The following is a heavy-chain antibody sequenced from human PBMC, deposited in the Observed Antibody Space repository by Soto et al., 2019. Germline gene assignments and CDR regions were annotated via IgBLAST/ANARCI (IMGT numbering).Heavy chain of an antibody. CDR3: AREAGPLTTRDPSDY. CDR2: IYYSGST. D-gene: IGHD4-4*01. J-gene: IGHJ4*02. Sequence: SETLSLTCTVSGGSISSGGYYWSWIRQHPGKGLEWIGYIYYSGSTYYNPSLKSRVTISVDTSKNQFSLKLSSVTAADTAVYYCAREAGPLTTRDPSDYWGQGTLVTVSS. V-gene: IGHV4-31*03. CDR1: GGSISSGGYY.